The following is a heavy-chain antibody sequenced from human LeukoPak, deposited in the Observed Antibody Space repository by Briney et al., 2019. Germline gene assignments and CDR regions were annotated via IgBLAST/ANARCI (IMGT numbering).Heavy chain of an antibody. Sequence: GGSLRLSCAASGFTFSSYSMSWVRQAPGKGLEWVSSISSSSSYIYYADSVKGRFTISRDNAKNSLYLQMNSLRAEDTAVYYCARGITMNYYYYGMDVWGQGTTVTVSS. CDR3: ARGITMNYYYYGMDV. CDR2: ISSSSSYI. J-gene: IGHJ6*02. CDR1: GFTFSSYS. V-gene: IGHV3-21*01. D-gene: IGHD3-22*01.